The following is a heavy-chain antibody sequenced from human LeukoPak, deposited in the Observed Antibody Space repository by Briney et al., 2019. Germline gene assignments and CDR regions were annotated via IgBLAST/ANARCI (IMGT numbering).Heavy chain of an antibody. J-gene: IGHJ4*02. CDR2: IGGSGSAT. CDR1: GFTFSSYN. D-gene: IGHD3-22*01. Sequence: GGSLRLSCAASGFTFSSYNMNWVRQAPGQGLEWVSSIGGSGSATFYADSVRGRFTVSRDNAKNSLFLQLNSLRAEDSAVYYCAKDKFDYDSTGYPYDYWGQGVPVTVSS. V-gene: IGHV3-21*06. CDR3: AKDKFDYDSTGYPYDY.